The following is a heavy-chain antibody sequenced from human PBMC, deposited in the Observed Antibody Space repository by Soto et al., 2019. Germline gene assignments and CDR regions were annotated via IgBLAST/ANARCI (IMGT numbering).Heavy chain of an antibody. CDR3: ARDRGHCSGGSCYSWGYYYYGMDV. CDR1: GGTFSSYA. V-gene: IGHV1-69*13. J-gene: IGHJ6*02. Sequence: SVKESCRASGGTFSSYAISWVRQAPGQGLEWMGGIIPIFGTANYAQKFQGRVTITADESTSTANMELSSLRSEDTAVYYCARDRGHCSGGSCYSWGYYYYGMDVWGQGTTVTVSS. D-gene: IGHD2-15*01. CDR2: IIPIFGTA.